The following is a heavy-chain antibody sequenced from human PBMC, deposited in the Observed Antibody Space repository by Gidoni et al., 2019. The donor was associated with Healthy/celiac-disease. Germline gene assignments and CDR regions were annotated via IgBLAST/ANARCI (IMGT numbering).Heavy chain of an antibody. CDR2: IWYDGSNK. CDR3: ARDEGSLGYCSGGSCSEGFDY. D-gene: IGHD2-15*01. V-gene: IGHV3-33*01. Sequence: QVQLVESGGGVVQPGRSLRLSCAASGFTFSSYGWHWVRQAPGKGLEWVAVIWYDGSNKYYADSVKGRFTISRDNSKNTLYLQMNSLRAEDTAVYYCARDEGSLGYCSGGSCSEGFDYWGQGTLVTVSS. J-gene: IGHJ4*02. CDR1: GFTFSSYG.